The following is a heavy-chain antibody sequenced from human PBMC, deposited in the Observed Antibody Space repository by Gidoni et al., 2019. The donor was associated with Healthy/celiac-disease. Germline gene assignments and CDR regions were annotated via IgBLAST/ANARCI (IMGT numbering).Heavy chain of an antibody. D-gene: IGHD3-10*01. CDR1: GGSISSYY. CDR2: IYYSGST. V-gene: IGHV4-59*01. J-gene: IGHJ5*02. Sequence: QVQLQESGPVLVKPSETLSLTCTVSGGSISSYYWSWIRQPPGKGLEWIGYIYYSGSTNYNPSLKSRVTISVDTSKNQFSLKLSSVTAADTAVYYCAREYMVRGIGGYNWFDPWGQGTLVTVSS. CDR3: AREYMVRGIGGYNWFDP.